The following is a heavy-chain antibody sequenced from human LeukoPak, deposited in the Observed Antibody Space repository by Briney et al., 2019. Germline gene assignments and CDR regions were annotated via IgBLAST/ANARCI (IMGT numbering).Heavy chain of an antibody. Sequence: GGSLRLSCAASGFTFSSDWMHWVGQVPGKGLIWVSCINGDGSRTNYADSVKGRFTISRDNAKNTLYLQMNSLRAEDTAVYYCAGDRGAAAADYWGQGTLVTVSS. CDR3: AGDRGAAAADY. D-gene: IGHD6-13*01. CDR1: GFTFSSDW. V-gene: IGHV3-74*01. J-gene: IGHJ4*02. CDR2: INGDGSRT.